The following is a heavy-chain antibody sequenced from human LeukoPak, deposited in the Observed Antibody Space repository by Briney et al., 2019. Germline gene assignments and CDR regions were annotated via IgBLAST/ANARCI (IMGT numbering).Heavy chain of an antibody. CDR2: INSSSSYI. CDR3: ARFKYYDILTGYFGYYYYGMDV. V-gene: IGHV3-21*01. Sequence: GGSLRLSCAASGFIFSSYSKNWVRQAPGKGLEWVSSINSSSSYIYYADSVKGRFTISRDNAKNSLYLQMNSLRAEDTAVYYCARFKYYDILTGYFGYYYYGMDVWGQGTTVTVSS. J-gene: IGHJ6*02. CDR1: GFIFSSYS. D-gene: IGHD3-9*01.